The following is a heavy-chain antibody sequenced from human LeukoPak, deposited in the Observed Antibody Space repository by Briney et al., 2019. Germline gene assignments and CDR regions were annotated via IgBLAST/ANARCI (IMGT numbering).Heavy chain of an antibody. J-gene: IGHJ5*02. CDR1: GGTFSSYA. V-gene: IGHV1-69*05. D-gene: IGHD5-12*01. CDR3: ARAGGAWLRLSGRNWFDP. CDR2: IIPIFGTA. Sequence: ASVKVSCKASGGTFSSYAISWVRQAPGQGLEWMGGIIPIFGTANYAQKFQGRVTITTDESTSTAYMELSSLRSEDTAVYYCARAGGAWLRLSGRNWFDPWGQGTLVTVSS.